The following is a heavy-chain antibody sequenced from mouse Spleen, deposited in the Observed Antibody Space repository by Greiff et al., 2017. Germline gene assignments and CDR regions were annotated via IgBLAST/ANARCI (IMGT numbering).Heavy chain of an antibody. CDR3: ARRDYPYAMDY. D-gene: IGHD5-5*01. CDR2: INPSTGGT. CDR1: GYSFTGYY. Sequence: VQLKQSGPELVKPGASVKISCKASGYSFTGYYMNWVKQSPEKSLEWIGEINPSTGGTTYNQKFKAKATLTVDKSSSTAYMQLKSLTSEDSAVYYCARRDYPYAMDYWGQGTSVTVSS. J-gene: IGHJ4*01. V-gene: IGHV1-42*01.